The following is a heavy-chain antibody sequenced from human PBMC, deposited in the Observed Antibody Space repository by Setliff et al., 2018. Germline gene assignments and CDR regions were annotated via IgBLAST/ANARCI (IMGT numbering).Heavy chain of an antibody. V-gene: IGHV4-38-2*01. D-gene: IGHD3-3*01. J-gene: IGHJ3*02. CDR3: ASPRRDDLDSPFDAFDI. Sequence: SETLSLTCGVSGASITSGHYWGWIRQPPGKGLEWIGTIYHRGRTYYNPSLRSRVTMSLDMSKNQFSLRLSSVTAADTAVYYCASPRRDDLDSPFDAFDIWGQGTMVTVSS. CDR1: GASITSGHY. CDR2: IYHRGRT.